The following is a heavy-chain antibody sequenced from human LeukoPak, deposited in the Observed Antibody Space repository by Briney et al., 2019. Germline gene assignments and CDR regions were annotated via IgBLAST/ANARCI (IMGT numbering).Heavy chain of an antibody. Sequence: GASVKVSCKASGYTFTSYDINWVRQATGQGLEWMGWMNPNSGNTGYAQKFQGRVTMTRDTSISTAYMELGSLRSEDTAVYYCARASLSGYDPDFDYWGQGTLVTVSS. CDR2: MNPNSGNT. V-gene: IGHV1-8*01. J-gene: IGHJ4*02. CDR1: GYTFTSYD. D-gene: IGHD5-12*01. CDR3: ARASLSGYDPDFDY.